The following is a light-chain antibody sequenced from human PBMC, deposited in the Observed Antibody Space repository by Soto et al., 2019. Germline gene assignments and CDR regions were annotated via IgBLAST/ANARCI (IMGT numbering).Light chain of an antibody. CDR3: TAWDDSLDGYL. CDR2: NNN. Sequence: QSVLTQPPSASGTPGQRVTISCSGSSSNIGRNTVNWYQQLPGTAPKLLIYNNNQRPSGVPDGFSASKSATSASLAISGLQYDDEADYYCTAWDDSLDGYLFGTGTKLTVL. CDR1: SSNIGRNT. V-gene: IGLV1-44*01. J-gene: IGLJ1*01.